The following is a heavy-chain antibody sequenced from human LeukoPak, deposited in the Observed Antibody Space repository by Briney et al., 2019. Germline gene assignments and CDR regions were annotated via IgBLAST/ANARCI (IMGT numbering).Heavy chain of an antibody. CDR1: GFTFSSYG. D-gene: IGHD6-19*01. J-gene: IGHJ4*02. CDR3: ARIAVAGGFDY. V-gene: IGHV3-21*01. CDR2: ISSSSSYI. Sequence: TGGTLRLSCAASGFTFSSYGMSWVRQAPGKGLEWVSSISSSSSYIYYADSVKGRFTISRDNAKNSLYLQMNSLRAEDTAVYYCARIAVAGGFDYRGQGTLVTVSS.